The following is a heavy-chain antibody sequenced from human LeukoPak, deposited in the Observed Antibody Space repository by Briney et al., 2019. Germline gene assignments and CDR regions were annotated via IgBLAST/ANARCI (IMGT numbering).Heavy chain of an antibody. V-gene: IGHV3-23*01. D-gene: IGHD4-17*01. CDR1: GFTFSSYA. Sequence: GGSLRLSCAASGFTFSSYAMSWVRQAPGKGLEWVSAISGSGGSTYYADSVKGRFTISRDNSKNTLYLQMNSLRAEDTAVYYCATPMLAVTTVNDAFDIWGQGTMVTVSS. J-gene: IGHJ3*02. CDR3: ATPMLAVTTVNDAFDI. CDR2: ISGSGGST.